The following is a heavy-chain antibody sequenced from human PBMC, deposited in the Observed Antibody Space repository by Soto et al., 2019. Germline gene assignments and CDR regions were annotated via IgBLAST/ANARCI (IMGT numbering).Heavy chain of an antibody. CDR2: IYSGGST. CDR1: GFTVSSNY. V-gene: IGHV3-53*01. D-gene: IGHD3-10*01. Sequence: EVQLVESGGGLIQPGGSLRLSCAASGFTVSSNYMSWVRQAPGKGLEWVSVIYSGGSTYYADSVKGRFTISRDNSKNTLYLQMNSLRAEDTAVYYCARDTPRGADAFDIWGQGTMVTVSS. J-gene: IGHJ3*02. CDR3: ARDTPRGADAFDI.